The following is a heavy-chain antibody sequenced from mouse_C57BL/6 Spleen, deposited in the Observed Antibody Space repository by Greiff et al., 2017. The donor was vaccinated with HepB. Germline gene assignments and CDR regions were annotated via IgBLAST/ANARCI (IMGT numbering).Heavy chain of an antibody. Sequence: VKLMESGPGLVAPSQSLSITCTVSGFSLTSYGVHWVRQPPGKGLEWLVVIWSDGSTTYNSALKSRLSISKDNSKSQVFLKMNSLQTDDTAMYYCARGGLLGYYAMDYWGQGTSVTVSS. D-gene: IGHD2-3*01. CDR2: IWSDGST. CDR1: GFSLTSYG. V-gene: IGHV2-6*03. CDR3: ARGGLLGYYAMDY. J-gene: IGHJ4*01.